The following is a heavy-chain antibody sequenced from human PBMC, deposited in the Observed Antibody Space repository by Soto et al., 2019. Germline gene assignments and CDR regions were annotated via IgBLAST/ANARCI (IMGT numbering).Heavy chain of an antibody. J-gene: IGHJ5*02. Sequence: QVQLVQSGAEVKKPGASVKVSCKAPRYIFTAYFMHWVRQAPGQGLEWMGWINPNNGATHYGLSFQGRVTMTRDTSISIAYMELSSLRSDDTAVYYCSSHDPGARFDPWGQGTLVIVSS. CDR1: RYIFTAYF. CDR2: INPNNGAT. CDR3: SSHDPGARFDP. V-gene: IGHV1-2*02. D-gene: IGHD1-1*01.